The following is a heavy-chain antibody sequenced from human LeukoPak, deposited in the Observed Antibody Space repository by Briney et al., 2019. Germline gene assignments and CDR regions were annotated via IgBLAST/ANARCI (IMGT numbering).Heavy chain of an antibody. CDR1: GLTFSRYW. D-gene: IGHD4-17*01. CDR3: ASRRGSLYGDQY. V-gene: IGHV3-7*01. Sequence: GGSLRLSCAASGLTFSRYWMSWVRQAPGKGLEWVANIKPDGSEKSYVDSVKGRFTISRDNAKNSLYLQMNSLRAEDTAVYYCASRRGSLYGDQYWGQGTLVTVSS. J-gene: IGHJ4*02. CDR2: IKPDGSEK.